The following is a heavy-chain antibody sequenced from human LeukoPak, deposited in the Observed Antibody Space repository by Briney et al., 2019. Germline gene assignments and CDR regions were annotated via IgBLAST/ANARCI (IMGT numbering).Heavy chain of an antibody. V-gene: IGHV4-61*02. CDR1: GGSISSGSYY. CDR2: IYTSGST. D-gene: IGHD2-2*02. J-gene: IGHJ6*03. Sequence: PSQTLSLTCTVSGGSISSGSYYWSWIRQPAGKGLEWIGRIYTSGSTNYNPSLKSRVTISVDTSKNQFSLKLGSVTAADTAVYYCARGNQLLYPSYYYYYMDVWGKGTTVTVSS. CDR3: ARGNQLLYPSYYYYYMDV.